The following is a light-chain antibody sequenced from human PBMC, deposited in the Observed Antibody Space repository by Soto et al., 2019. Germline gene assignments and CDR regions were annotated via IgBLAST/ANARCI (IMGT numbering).Light chain of an antibody. J-gene: IGKJ5*01. V-gene: IGKV3-11*01. CDR3: QQRSTGIT. CDR1: QSVSSY. CDR2: DAS. Sequence: VLTQSPATLSLSPGERATLSFRASQSVSSYLAWYQQKPGQAPRLLIYDASNRATGIPSRFSGSGSGTDFTLTISSLEPEDFAAYYCQQRSTGITFGQGARLEIK.